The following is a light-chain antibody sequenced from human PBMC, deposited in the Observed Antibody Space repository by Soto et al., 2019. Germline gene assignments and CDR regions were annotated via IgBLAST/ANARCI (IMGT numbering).Light chain of an antibody. CDR2: GAS. V-gene: IGKV3-20*01. J-gene: IGKJ5*01. Sequence: VLTQSPATPSLSPGERATLSCRASQSVSNRYLAWYQQKSGQAPRLLISGASSRATGIPDRFSGSGSGTDFTLTISRLEPEDFAVYYCQQYGSSPPITFGQGTRLEIK. CDR3: QQYGSSPPIT. CDR1: QSVSNRY.